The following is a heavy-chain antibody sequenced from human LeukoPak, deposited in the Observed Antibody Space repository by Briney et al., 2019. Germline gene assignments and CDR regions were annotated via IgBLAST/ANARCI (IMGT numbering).Heavy chain of an antibody. J-gene: IGHJ4*02. CDR3: AKDGVWDSSGYIDY. D-gene: IGHD3-22*01. CDR1: GFTFSSYG. Sequence: GGSLRLSCAASGFTFSSYGMHWVRQAPGKGLEWVAFIRYDGSNKYYADSVKGRFTISRDNSKNTLYLQMNSLRAEDTAVYYCAKDGVWDSSGYIDYWGQGTLVTVSS. CDR2: IRYDGSNK. V-gene: IGHV3-30*02.